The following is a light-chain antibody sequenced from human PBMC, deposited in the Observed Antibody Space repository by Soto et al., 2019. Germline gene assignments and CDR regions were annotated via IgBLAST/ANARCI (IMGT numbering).Light chain of an antibody. V-gene: IGLV2-14*01. CDR3: SSYTSSREKV. Sequence: QSALTQPASVSGSPGQSITISCTGTSSDVGGYNYVSWYQQYPGKAPKLMIHDVSNRPARVYDRFSGSKSGNTASLTISGLQAEAEADYYCSSYTSSREKVFGTGTKLTVL. CDR1: SSDVGGYNY. J-gene: IGLJ1*01. CDR2: DVS.